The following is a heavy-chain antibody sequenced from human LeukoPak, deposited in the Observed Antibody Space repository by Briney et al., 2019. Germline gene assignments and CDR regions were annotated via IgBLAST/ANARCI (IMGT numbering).Heavy chain of an antibody. CDR2: ISHSGST. V-gene: IGHV4-34*01. J-gene: IGHJ4*02. D-gene: IGHD1-26*01. CDR1: GGSFSGYY. CDR3: ARGRRGSASH. Sequence: SETLSLTCAVYGGSFSGYYWSWIRQPPGKGLEWIGEISHSGSTNYNPSLKSRVTISVDTSKNQSSLKLSSVTAADTAVYYCARGRRGSASHWGQGTLVTVSS.